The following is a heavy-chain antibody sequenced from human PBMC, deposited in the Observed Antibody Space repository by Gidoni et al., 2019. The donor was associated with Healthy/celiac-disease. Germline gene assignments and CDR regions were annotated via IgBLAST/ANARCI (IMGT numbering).Heavy chain of an antibody. V-gene: IGHV4-59*01. Sequence: QVQLPESGPGLVKPSETLSLTCTVSGGPISSYYWSWIRQPPGKGLEWIGYIYYSGSTNYNPSLKSRVTISVDTSKNQFSLKLSSVTAADTAVYYCARTSAYYDFWSGYSQITDYWGQGTLVTVSS. D-gene: IGHD3-3*01. CDR2: IYYSGST. CDR3: ARTSAYYDFWSGYSQITDY. J-gene: IGHJ4*02. CDR1: GGPISSYY.